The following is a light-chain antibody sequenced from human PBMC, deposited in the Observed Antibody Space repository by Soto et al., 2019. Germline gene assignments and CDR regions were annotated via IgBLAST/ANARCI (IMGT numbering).Light chain of an antibody. V-gene: IGKV1-5*01. CDR3: QQYNSYPLT. Sequence: EIQMTQSPSALSASVGDRVTITCRASQSVSNWLAWYQQKPGKAPKFLIYDASSLESGVPSRFSGSGSGTEFTLTISSLQPDDFASYYCQQYNSYPLTFGGGSKVAIK. CDR1: QSVSNW. J-gene: IGKJ4*01. CDR2: DAS.